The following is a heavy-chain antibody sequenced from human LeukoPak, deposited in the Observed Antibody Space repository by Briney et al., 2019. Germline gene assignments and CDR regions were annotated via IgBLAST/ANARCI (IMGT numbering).Heavy chain of an antibody. V-gene: IGHV1-2*03. CDR1: GYTFTGYY. D-gene: IGHD1-1*01. CDR2: INPNSGGT. J-gene: IGHJ6*02. CDR3: ARDFGTVAPYYGMDV. Sequence: LVASVKVSCKASGYTFTGYYMHWVRQAPGQGLEWMGWINPNSGGTNYAQKFQGRVTMTRDTSISTAYMELGRLRSDDTAVYYCARDFGTVAPYYGMDVWGQGTTVTVSS.